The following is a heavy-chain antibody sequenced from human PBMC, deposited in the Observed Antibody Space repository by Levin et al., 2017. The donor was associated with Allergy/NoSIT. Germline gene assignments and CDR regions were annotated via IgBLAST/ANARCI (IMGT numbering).Heavy chain of an antibody. CDR3: ARRRYRD. CDR1: GGSISSSTYY. Sequence: SQTLSLTCIVSGGSISSSTYYWGWIRQPPGRGLEWVGSIYHDGATYYNPSLKSRLIISVDASRNQFFLRLRSVTAADTGGYYCARRRYRDWGRGILVTVSS. D-gene: IGHD1-26*01. V-gene: IGHV4-39*01. J-gene: IGHJ4*02. CDR2: IYHDGAT.